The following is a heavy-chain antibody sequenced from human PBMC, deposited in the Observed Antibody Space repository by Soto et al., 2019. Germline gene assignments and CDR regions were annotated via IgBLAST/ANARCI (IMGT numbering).Heavy chain of an antibody. D-gene: IGHD5-12*01. CDR1: GFTFSNAW. CDR2: IKSKTDGGTT. Sequence: EVQLVESGGGLVKPGGSLRLSCAASGFTFSNAWMSWVHQAPGKGLEWVGRIKSKTDGGTTDYAAPVKGRFTISRDDSKNTLYLQMNSLKTEDTAVYYCTIHIVATIFDYWGQGTLVTVSS. J-gene: IGHJ4*02. CDR3: TIHIVATIFDY. V-gene: IGHV3-15*01.